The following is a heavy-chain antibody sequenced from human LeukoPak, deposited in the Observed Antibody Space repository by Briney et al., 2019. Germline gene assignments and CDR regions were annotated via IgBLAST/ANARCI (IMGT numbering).Heavy chain of an antibody. V-gene: IGHV1-18*01. CDR2: ISAYNGNT. CDR1: GYTFTSYG. CDR3: ARVGADYDILTGCTPFVSDDY. J-gene: IGHJ4*02. Sequence: ASVKVSCKASGYTFTSYGISWVRQAPGQGLEWMGWISAYNGNTNYAQKLQGRVTMTTDTSTSTAYMELRSLRSDDTAVYCCARVGADYDILTGCTPFVSDDYWGQGTLVTVSS. D-gene: IGHD3-9*01.